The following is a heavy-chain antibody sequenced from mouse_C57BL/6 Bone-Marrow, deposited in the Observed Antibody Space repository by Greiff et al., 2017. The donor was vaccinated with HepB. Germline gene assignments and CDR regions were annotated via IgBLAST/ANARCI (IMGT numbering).Heavy chain of an antibody. J-gene: IGHJ1*03. CDR2: IDPETGGT. Sequence: VQLQQSGAELVRPGASVTLSCKASGYTFTDYDMHWVKQTPVHGLEWIGAIDPETGGTAYNQKFKGKAILTADKSSSTAYMELRSLTSEDSAVYYCTRDGGLRSGYFDVWGTGTTVTVSS. CDR1: GYTFTDYD. CDR3: TRDGGLRSGYFDV. D-gene: IGHD1-1*01. V-gene: IGHV1-15*01.